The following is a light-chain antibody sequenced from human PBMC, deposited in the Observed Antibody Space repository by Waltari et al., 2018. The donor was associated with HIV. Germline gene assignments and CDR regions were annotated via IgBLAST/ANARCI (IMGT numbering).Light chain of an antibody. CDR1: TSTFGNAF. V-gene: IGLV1-51*01. CDR2: DNN. Sequence: QSVLTPPPSVSAATGHKLNLPCPVTSTFGNAFVSWYQHLPVSAPKLLIYDNNKRPSGISDRFSGSKSGTSATLGITGLQTGDEADYYCGTWDASLSVGVFGGGTKLTVL. J-gene: IGLJ3*02. CDR3: GTWDASLSVGV.